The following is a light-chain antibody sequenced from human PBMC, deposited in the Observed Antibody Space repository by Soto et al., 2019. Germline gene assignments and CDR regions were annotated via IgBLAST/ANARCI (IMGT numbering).Light chain of an antibody. CDR2: DAS. V-gene: IGKV1-5*01. CDR1: QSISSW. CDR3: QQYNSYPFT. Sequence: GDRVTITCRASQSISSWLAWYQQKPGKAPKLLIYDASSLESGVPSRFSGSGSGTEFTLTTSSLQPDDFATYYCQQYNSYPFTFGPGTKVDIK. J-gene: IGKJ3*01.